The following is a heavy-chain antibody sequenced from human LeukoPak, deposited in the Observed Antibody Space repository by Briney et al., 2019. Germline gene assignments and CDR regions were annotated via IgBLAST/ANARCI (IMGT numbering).Heavy chain of an antibody. V-gene: IGHV4-39*07. CDR1: GGSISSSSYY. D-gene: IGHD3-10*01. CDR3: ARQRGAMVRDPGRI. CDR2: IYYSGST. Sequence: SETLSLTCTVSGGSISSSSYYWGWHRQPPGMGLVWIGCIYYSGSTYYNPSLRSRVTISVDTSKNQFSLKLSSVTAAATAVYYCARQRGAMVRDPGRIWGQGTMVTVSS. J-gene: IGHJ3*02.